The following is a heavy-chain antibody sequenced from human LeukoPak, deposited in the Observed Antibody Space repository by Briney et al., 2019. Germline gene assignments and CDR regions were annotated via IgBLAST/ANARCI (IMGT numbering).Heavy chain of an antibody. CDR3: ARGRERYSSSWYGPYDAFDI. J-gene: IGHJ3*02. D-gene: IGHD6-13*01. CDR2: INPNSGGT. V-gene: IGHV1-2*02. Sequence: ASVKVSCKASGYTFTGYYMHWVRQAPGQGLEWMGWINPNSGGTNYAQKFQGRVTMTRDTSISTAYMELSRLRSDDTAVYYCARGRERYSSSWYGPYDAFDIWGQGTMVTVSS. CDR1: GYTFTGYY.